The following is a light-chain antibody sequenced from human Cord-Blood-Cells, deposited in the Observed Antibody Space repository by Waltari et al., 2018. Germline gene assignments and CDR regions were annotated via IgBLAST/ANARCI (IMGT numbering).Light chain of an antibody. V-gene: IGLV1-51*02. Sequence: QSVLTQPPSVSAAPGQKVTISCSGSSSTIGNTYVSWSQQLPGTAPKLLIYENNKRPSGIPDRFFGSKSGTSATLGITGLQTGDEADYYCGTWDSSLSAGVVFGGGTKLTVL. CDR1: SSTIGNTY. J-gene: IGLJ2*01. CDR3: GTWDSSLSAGVV. CDR2: ENN.